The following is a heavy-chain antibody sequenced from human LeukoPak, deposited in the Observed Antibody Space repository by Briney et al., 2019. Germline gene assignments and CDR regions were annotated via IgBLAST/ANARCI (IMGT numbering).Heavy chain of an antibody. CDR1: GGSISSGDYY. J-gene: IGHJ4*02. CDR2: IFYSGSA. Sequence: SETLSLTCTVSGGSISSGDYYWNWIRQHPEKSLEWVGYIFYSGSAYYNPSLKSRVTISVDTSKNQFSLKLSSVTAADTAVYYCARGSTLIRGFDYWGQGTLVTVSS. V-gene: IGHV4-31*03. CDR3: ARGSTLIRGFDY. D-gene: IGHD3-10*01.